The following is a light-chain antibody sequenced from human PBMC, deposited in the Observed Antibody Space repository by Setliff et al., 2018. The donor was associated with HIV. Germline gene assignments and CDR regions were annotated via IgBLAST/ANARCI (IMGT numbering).Light chain of an antibody. CDR1: GSDVSAYNY. J-gene: IGLJ1*01. Sequence: QSALTQPASVSGSPGQSITISCTGTGSDVSAYNYVSWYQQHPGKAPKLMIYDVSNRPSGVSNRFSGSKSGNTASLTISGLQAEDEADYYCSSYTSSYTFVFGTGTKVTVL. V-gene: IGLV2-14*03. CDR3: SSYTSSYTFV. CDR2: DVS.